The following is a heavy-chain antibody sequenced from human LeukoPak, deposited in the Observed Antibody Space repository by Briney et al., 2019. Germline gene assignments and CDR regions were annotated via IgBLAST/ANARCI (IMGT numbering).Heavy chain of an antibody. Sequence: GASVKVSCKASGYTFSSYDINWVRQATGQGLEWMGWMNPKRGNTGYAHKFQGRVTITRNTSITPAYMELSSLRSEDTAVYYCAKSSGWDLDAFDIWGQGTMVTASS. J-gene: IGHJ3*02. D-gene: IGHD6-19*01. CDR3: AKSSGWDLDAFDI. CDR1: GYTFSSYD. V-gene: IGHV1-8*03. CDR2: MNPKRGNT.